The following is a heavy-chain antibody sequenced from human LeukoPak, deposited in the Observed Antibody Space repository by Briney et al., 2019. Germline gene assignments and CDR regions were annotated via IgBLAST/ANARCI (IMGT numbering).Heavy chain of an antibody. J-gene: IGHJ4*02. V-gene: IGHV3-23*01. CDR2: ISGSGGST. CDR1: GFTFSSYA. D-gene: IGHD3-10*01. CDR3: AKDLVTMVRGVIILQRFDY. Sequence: GGSLRLSCVASGFTFSSYAMSWVRQAPGKGLEWVSAISGSGGSTYYADSVKGRFTVSRDNSKNTLYLQMNSLRAEDTAVYYCAKDLVTMVRGVIILQRFDYWGQGTLVTVSS.